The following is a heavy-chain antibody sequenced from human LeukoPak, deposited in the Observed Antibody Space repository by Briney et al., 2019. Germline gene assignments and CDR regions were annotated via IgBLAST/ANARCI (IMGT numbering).Heavy chain of an antibody. CDR2: INWNGGST. V-gene: IGHV3-20*04. D-gene: IGHD6-13*01. CDR3: ARAQAAGLYNLFDP. CDR1: GFTFDDYG. Sequence: GGSLRLSCAASGFTFDDYGMSWVRQAPGKGLEWVSGINWNGGSTGYADSVKGRFTISRDNAKNSLYLQMNSLRAEDTALYYCARAQAAGLYNLFDPWGQGTLVTVSS. J-gene: IGHJ5*02.